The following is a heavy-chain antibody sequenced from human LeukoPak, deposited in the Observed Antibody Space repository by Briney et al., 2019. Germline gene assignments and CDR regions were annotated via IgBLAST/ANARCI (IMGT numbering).Heavy chain of an antibody. J-gene: IGHJ4*02. Sequence: GGSLRLSCAASGFTFSSFWMSWVRQAPGKGLEWVANIKQDGSERYYVDSVKGRFTISRDNAKNSLYVQMNSLRAEDTAIYHCARTLGSSSTSPALDYWGQGTLVTVSS. CDR1: GFTFSSFW. D-gene: IGHD2-2*01. CDR2: IKQDGSER. V-gene: IGHV3-7*01. CDR3: ARTLGSSSTSPALDY.